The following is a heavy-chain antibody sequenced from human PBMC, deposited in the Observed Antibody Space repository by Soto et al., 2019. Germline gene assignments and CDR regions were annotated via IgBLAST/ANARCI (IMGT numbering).Heavy chain of an antibody. CDR3: ARTHYGGQEGYYFDY. CDR2: INPSGGST. D-gene: IGHD4-17*01. V-gene: IGHV1-46*01. CDR1: GYTFTSYY. J-gene: IGHJ4*02. Sequence: ASVKVSCKASGYTFTSYYMHWVRQAPGQGLEWMGIINPSGGSTSYAQKFQGRVTMTRDTSTSTVYMELSSLRSEDTAVYYCARTHYGGQEGYYFDYWGQGTLVTVSS.